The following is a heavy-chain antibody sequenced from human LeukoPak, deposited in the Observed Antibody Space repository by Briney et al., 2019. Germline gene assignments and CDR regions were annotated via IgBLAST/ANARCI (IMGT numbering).Heavy chain of an antibody. V-gene: IGHV3-7*01. J-gene: IGHJ4*02. CDR2: IKPDGSEK. CDR3: ARGGAGDSSGWYASYY. D-gene: IGHD6-19*01. Sequence: GGSLRLSCAASGFTFTSYWMNWVRQAPGKGLEWVANIKPDGSEKYYVDSVKGRFTISRDNAKNSLYLQMNSLRAEDTAVYYCARGGAGDSSGWYASYYWGQGTLVTVSS. CDR1: GFTFTSYW.